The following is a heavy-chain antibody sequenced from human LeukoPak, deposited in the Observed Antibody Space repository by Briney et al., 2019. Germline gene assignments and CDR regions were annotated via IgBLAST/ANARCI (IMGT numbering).Heavy chain of an antibody. CDR1: GGSISSGDYY. D-gene: IGHD2-21*01. J-gene: IGHJ3*02. Sequence: SETLSLTCTVSGGSISSGDYYRSWIRQPPGKGLEWIGYIYYSGSTYYNPSLKSRVTISVDTSKNQFSLKLSSVTAADTAVYYCARGVVNDAFDIWGQGTTVTVSS. CDR3: ARGVVNDAFDI. V-gene: IGHV4-30-4*01. CDR2: IYYSGST.